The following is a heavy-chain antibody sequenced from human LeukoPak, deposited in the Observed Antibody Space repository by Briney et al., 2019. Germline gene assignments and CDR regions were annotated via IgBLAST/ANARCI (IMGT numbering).Heavy chain of an antibody. V-gene: IGHV5-51*01. J-gene: IGHJ3*02. D-gene: IGHD3-9*01. CDR1: GYSFTSYW. CDR3: ARRYYDILTGPGAFDI. Sequence: GESLKSSCKGSGYSFTSYWIGWVRQMPGKGLEWMGIIYPGDSDTRYSPSSQGQVTISADKSISTAYLQWSSLKASDTAMYYCARRYYDILTGPGAFDIWGQGTMVTVSS. CDR2: IYPGDSDT.